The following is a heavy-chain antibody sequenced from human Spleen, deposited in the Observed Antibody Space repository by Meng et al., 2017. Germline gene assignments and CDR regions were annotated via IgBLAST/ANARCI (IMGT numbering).Heavy chain of an antibody. V-gene: IGHV4-38-2*02. D-gene: IGHD3-10*01. Sequence: SETLSLTCTVSGYSISSGYYWGWIRQPPGKGLEWIGSIYHSGSTYYNPSLKSRVTISVDTSKNQFSLKLSSVTAADTAVYYCARDLWFGELGWFDPWGQGTRVTVSS. CDR3: ARDLWFGELGWFDP. CDR1: GYSISSGYY. J-gene: IGHJ5*02. CDR2: IYHSGST.